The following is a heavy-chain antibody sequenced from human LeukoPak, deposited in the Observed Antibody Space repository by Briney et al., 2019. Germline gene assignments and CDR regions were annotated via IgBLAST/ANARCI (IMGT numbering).Heavy chain of an antibody. V-gene: IGHV3-23*01. CDR1: GFTFSSYA. Sequence: GGSLRLSCAASGFTFSSYAMSWVRQAPGKGLEWVSAISGSGGSTYYADSVKGRFTISRDNSKNTLYLQMSSPRAEDTAVYYCAKDANSGSALDYWGQGTLVTVSS. CDR2: ISGSGGST. D-gene: IGHD1-26*01. J-gene: IGHJ4*02. CDR3: AKDANSGSALDY.